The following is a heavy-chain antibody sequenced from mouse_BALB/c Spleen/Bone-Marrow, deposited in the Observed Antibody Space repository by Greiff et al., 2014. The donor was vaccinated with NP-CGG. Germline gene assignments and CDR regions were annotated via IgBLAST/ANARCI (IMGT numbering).Heavy chain of an antibody. CDR3: ATGWFAY. V-gene: IGHV7-3*02. CDR1: GFTFTDYY. CDR2: IRNKANGYTT. Sequence: EVKLMESGGGLVQPGGSLRLPCATSGFTFTDYYMSWVRQPPGKALEWLGFIRNKANGYTTEYSASVKGRFTISRDNSQSILYLQMNTLRAEDRATYYCATGWFAYWGQGTLVTVSA. J-gene: IGHJ3*01.